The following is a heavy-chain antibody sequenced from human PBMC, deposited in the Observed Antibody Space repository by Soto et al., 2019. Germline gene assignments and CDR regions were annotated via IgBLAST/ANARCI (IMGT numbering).Heavy chain of an antibody. CDR1: GFTFSSYA. Sequence: GGSLRLSCAASGFTFSSYAMSWVRQAPGKGLEWVSAISGSGGSTYYADSVKGRFTISRDNSKNTLYLQMNSLRAEDTAVYYCAQRGDDYGDYDPRVGWGQGTLVTVSA. CDR3: AQRGDDYGDYDPRVG. D-gene: IGHD4-17*01. J-gene: IGHJ4*02. V-gene: IGHV3-23*01. CDR2: ISGSGGST.